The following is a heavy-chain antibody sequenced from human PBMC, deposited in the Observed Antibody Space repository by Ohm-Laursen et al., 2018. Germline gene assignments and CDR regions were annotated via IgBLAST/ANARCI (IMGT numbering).Heavy chain of an antibody. J-gene: IGHJ4*02. D-gene: IGHD6-19*01. CDR3: ARGASGWYSYYFDY. V-gene: IGHV1-8*01. Sequence: ASVKVSCKVSGYTFTSYDINWVRQATGQGLEWMGWMNPNSGNTGYAQKFQGRVTMTRNTSISTAYMELSSLRSEDTAVYYCARGASGWYSYYFDYWGQGTLVTVSS. CDR2: MNPNSGNT. CDR1: GYTFTSYD.